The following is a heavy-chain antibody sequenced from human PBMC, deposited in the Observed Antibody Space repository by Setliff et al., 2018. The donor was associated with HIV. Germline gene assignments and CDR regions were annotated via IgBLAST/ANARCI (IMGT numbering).Heavy chain of an antibody. CDR1: GGTFSKYA. CDR3: ARGVDCGGDCYPDY. V-gene: IGHV1-69*06. CDR2: ITPIFGTT. J-gene: IGHJ4*02. Sequence: SVKVSCKPSGGTFSKYAINWVRQAPGQGLEWMGKITPIFGTTNYAQKFQGRVTITADKSTSTVHMEVRSLRFEDTAMYYCARGVDCGGDCYPDYWGQGTRVTVS. D-gene: IGHD2-21*01.